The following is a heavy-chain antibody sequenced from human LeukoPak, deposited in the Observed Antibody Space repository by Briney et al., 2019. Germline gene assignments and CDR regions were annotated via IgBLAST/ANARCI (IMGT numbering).Heavy chain of an antibody. V-gene: IGHV4-4*07. Sequence: SDTLSLTCTVSGRSISSYYWSWIRQPAGKGLEWIGRIYASGSTNYNPSLKSRVTISVGKSKNQFSLKLCSVTAADTAVYYCARNDYDFWSGYTLGFDYWGQGTLVTVSS. J-gene: IGHJ4*02. CDR3: ARNDYDFWSGYTLGFDY. CDR1: GRSISSYY. CDR2: IYASGST. D-gene: IGHD3-3*01.